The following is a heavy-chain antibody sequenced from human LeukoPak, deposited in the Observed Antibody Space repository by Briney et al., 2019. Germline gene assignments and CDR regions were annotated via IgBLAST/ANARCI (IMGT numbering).Heavy chain of an antibody. Sequence: PGGSLRLSCAASGFTFSSYSMSWVRQAPGKGLEWVSSISSSSSYIYYADSVKGRFTISRDNAKNSLYLQMNSLRAEDTAVYYCARGVWDNWNMNQAVGAFDIWGQGTMVTVSS. V-gene: IGHV3-21*01. J-gene: IGHJ3*02. CDR1: GFTFSSYS. CDR2: ISSSSSYI. CDR3: ARGVWDNWNMNQAVGAFDI. D-gene: IGHD1-20*01.